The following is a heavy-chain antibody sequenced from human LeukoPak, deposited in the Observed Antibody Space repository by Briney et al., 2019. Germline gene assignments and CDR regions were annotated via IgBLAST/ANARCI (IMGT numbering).Heavy chain of an antibody. Sequence: PSETLSLTCTVSGGPISSYYWSWIRQPPGKGLEWIGYIYYSGSTNYNPSLKSRVTISVDTSKNQFSLKLSSVTAADTAVYYCARGKDYYDSSGNFDYWGQGTLVTVSS. CDR1: GGPISSYY. J-gene: IGHJ4*02. V-gene: IGHV4-59*01. CDR2: IYYSGST. CDR3: ARGKDYYDSSGNFDY. D-gene: IGHD3-22*01.